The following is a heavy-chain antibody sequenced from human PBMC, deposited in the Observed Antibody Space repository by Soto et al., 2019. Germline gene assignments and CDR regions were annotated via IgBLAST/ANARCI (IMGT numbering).Heavy chain of an antibody. Sequence: LSLTCAVYGGSFSGYYWSWIRQPPGKGLEWIGEINHSGSTNYNPSLKSRVTISVDTSKNQFSLKLSSVTAADTAVYYCARGLFATVATKRYYYYGMDVWGQGTTVTSP. CDR1: GGSFSGYY. CDR3: ARGLFATVATKRYYYYGMDV. J-gene: IGHJ6*02. V-gene: IGHV4-34*01. CDR2: INHSGST. D-gene: IGHD4-17*01.